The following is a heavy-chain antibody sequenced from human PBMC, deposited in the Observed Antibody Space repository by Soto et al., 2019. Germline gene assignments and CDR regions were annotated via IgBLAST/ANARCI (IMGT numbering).Heavy chain of an antibody. Sequence: SETLSLTCAVYGGSFSGYYWSWIRQPPGKGLEWIGEINHSRSTNYNPSLKSRVTISVDTSKIQFSLKLSSVIAADTAVYYFTAGGYYLDIDMYYWGQGTTVTVSS. CDR1: GGSFSGYY. CDR2: INHSRST. J-gene: IGHJ4*02. D-gene: IGHD1-26*01. CDR3: TAGGYYLDIDMYY. V-gene: IGHV4-34*03.